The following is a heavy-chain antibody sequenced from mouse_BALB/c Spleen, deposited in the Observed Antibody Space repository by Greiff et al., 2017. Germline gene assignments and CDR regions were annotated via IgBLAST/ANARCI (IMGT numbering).Heavy chain of an antibody. Sequence: EVKLQESGGGLVQPGGSRKLSCAASGFTFSSFGMHWVRQAPEKGLEWVAYISSGSSTIYYADTVKGRFTISRDNPKNTLFLQMTSLRSEDTAMYYCAREGITTGYAMDHWGQGTADTVSS. J-gene: IGHJ4*01. V-gene: IGHV5-17*02. CDR1: GFTFSSFG. D-gene: IGHD2-4*01. CDR3: AREGITTGYAMDH. CDR2: ISSGSSTI.